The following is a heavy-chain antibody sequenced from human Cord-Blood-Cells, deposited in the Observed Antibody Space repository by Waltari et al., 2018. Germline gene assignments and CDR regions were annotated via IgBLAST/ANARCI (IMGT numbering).Heavy chain of an antibody. CDR1: GFTFSSYA. V-gene: IGHV3-23*01. Sequence: EVQLLESGGGLVQPGGSLRLSCAASGFTFSSYAMSWGRQALGKGLGWFAAISGCGGSTYYADSVKVRFTISRDNSKNTLYLQMNSLRAEDTAVYYCAKDHLAGDDYWGQGTLVTVSS. J-gene: IGHJ4*02. CDR3: AKDHLAGDDY. D-gene: IGHD6-19*01. CDR2: ISGCGGST.